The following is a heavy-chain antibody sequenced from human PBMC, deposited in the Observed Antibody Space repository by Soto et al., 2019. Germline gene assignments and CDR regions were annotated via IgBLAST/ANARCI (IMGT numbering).Heavy chain of an antibody. CDR2: ISSNGGST. J-gene: IGHJ6*03. D-gene: IGHD6-6*01. Sequence: PGGSLRLSCAASGFTFSSYAMHWVRQAPGKGLEYFSAISSNGGSTYYANSVKGRFTISRDKSKNTLYLQMGSLRAEDMAVYYCARDPYSSSSSSFDYYYYMDVWGKGTTVTVSS. CDR1: GFTFSSYA. V-gene: IGHV3-64*01. CDR3: ARDPYSSSSSSFDYYYYMDV.